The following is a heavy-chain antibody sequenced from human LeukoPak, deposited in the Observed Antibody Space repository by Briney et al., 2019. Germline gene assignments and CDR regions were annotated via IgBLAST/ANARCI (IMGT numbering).Heavy chain of an antibody. CDR1: GGTFSSYA. CDR3: ARNPPSYYYDSSGYYWLDY. V-gene: IGHV1-69*06. D-gene: IGHD3-22*01. Sequence: SVKVSCKASGGTFSSYAISWVRQAPGQGPEWMGRIIPIFGTANYAQKFQGRVTITADKSTSTAYMELSSLRSEDTAVYYCARNPPSYYYDSSGYYWLDYWGQGTLVTVSS. CDR2: IIPIFGTA. J-gene: IGHJ4*02.